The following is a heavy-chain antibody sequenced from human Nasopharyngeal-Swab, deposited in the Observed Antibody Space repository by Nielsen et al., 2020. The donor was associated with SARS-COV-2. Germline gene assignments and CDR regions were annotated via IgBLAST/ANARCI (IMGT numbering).Heavy chain of an antibody. Sequence: ASVKVSCKASGYTFSKYGIHWVRQAPGQGLEWMGWISDYNGNTNYAWKFQGRLTMTTDTSTSTAYMELRSLTSDDTAVYYCARPIGSIGYDQLAPLSWGQGTLVTVSS. CDR1: GYTFSKYG. CDR3: ARPIGSIGYDQLAPLS. J-gene: IGHJ4*02. V-gene: IGHV1-18*04. D-gene: IGHD5-12*01. CDR2: ISDYNGNT.